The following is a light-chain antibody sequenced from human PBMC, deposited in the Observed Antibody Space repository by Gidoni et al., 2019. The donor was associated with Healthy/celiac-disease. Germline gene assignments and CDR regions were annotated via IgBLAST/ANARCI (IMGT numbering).Light chain of an antibody. J-gene: IGKJ5*01. CDR3: QQYNSYSFT. CDR2: QAS. CDR1: QSISSW. Sequence: DIQMTQSPSTLSACVGDRVTITCRASQSISSWLAWYQQKTGKAPKLLIYQASSVESGVPSRFSGSGSGTEFTLTISSLQPDDFATYYCQQYNSYSFTFXXXTRLEIK. V-gene: IGKV1-5*03.